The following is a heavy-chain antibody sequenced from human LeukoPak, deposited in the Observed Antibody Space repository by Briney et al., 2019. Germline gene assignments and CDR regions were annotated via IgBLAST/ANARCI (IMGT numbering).Heavy chain of an antibody. Sequence: GGSLRLSCAASGFTFSTYSMNWVRQAPGKGLEWVSYISSSGSTIYYADSVKGRFTISRDNAKNSLYLQMNSLRAEDTAVYYCASCSSTSCAEDWFDPWGQGTLVTVSS. CDR3: ASCSSTSCAEDWFDP. J-gene: IGHJ5*02. CDR1: GFTFSTYS. V-gene: IGHV3-48*04. D-gene: IGHD2-2*01. CDR2: ISSSGSTI.